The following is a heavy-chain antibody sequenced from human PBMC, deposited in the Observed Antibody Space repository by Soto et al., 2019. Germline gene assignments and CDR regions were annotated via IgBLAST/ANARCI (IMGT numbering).Heavy chain of an antibody. J-gene: IGHJ6*02. CDR2: IIPIFGTA. V-gene: IGHV1-69*13. D-gene: IGHD6-19*01. CDR3: ARDHVAVAGDYYYYGMDV. Sequence: ASVKVSCKASGGTFSSYAISWVRQAPGQGLEWMGGIIPIFGTANYAQKFQGRVTITADESTSTAYMELSSLRSEDTAVYYCARDHVAVAGDYYYYGMDVWGQGTTVTVSS. CDR1: GGTFSSYA.